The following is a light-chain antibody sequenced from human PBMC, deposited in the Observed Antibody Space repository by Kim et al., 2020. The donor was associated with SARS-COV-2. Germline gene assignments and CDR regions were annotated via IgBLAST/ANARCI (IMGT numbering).Light chain of an antibody. CDR1: KVRDKY. J-gene: IGLJ3*02. CDR3: QAWDSSTAV. V-gene: IGLV3-1*01. Sequence: VPSAPPAIITSSRDKVRDKYASSYQPKASPSPVLFIYQESEPPSGIPERFSGCNSRNPARLTISGTQAMNEADYFCQAWDSSTAVFGGGTQLTVL. CDR2: QES.